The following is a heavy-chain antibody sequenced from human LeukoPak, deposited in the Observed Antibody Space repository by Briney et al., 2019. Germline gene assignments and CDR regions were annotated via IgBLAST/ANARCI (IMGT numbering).Heavy chain of an antibody. D-gene: IGHD6-13*01. Sequence: GRSLRLSCAASGFTFSSYGMHWVRQAPGKGLEWVAVISYDGSNKYYADSVKGRFTISRDNSKNTLYLQMNSLRAEDTAVYYCARAGPPGIAAAGPRPLDYWGQGTLVTVSS. J-gene: IGHJ4*02. CDR1: GFTFSSYG. V-gene: IGHV3-30*03. CDR3: ARAGPPGIAAAGPRPLDY. CDR2: ISYDGSNK.